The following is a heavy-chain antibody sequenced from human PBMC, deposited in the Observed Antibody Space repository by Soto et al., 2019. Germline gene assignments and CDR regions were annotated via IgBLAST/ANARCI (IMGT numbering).Heavy chain of an antibody. D-gene: IGHD2-2*01. V-gene: IGHV1-18*01. Sequence: ASVKVSCKASGYTFTSYGISWVRQAPGQGLEWMGWISAYNGNTNYAQKLQGRVTMTTDTSTSTAYMELRSLRSDDTAVYYCARVDAYLTTSGYYGMDVWGQGTRVTVSS. J-gene: IGHJ6*02. CDR3: ARVDAYLTTSGYYGMDV. CDR1: GYTFTSYG. CDR2: ISAYNGNT.